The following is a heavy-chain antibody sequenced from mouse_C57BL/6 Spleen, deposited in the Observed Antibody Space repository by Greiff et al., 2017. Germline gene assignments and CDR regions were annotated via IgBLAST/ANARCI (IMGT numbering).Heavy chain of an antibody. CDR2: IWSGGST. CDR3: ARNGIELRGYYAMDY. J-gene: IGHJ4*01. Sequence: VHLVESGPGLVQPSQSLSITCTVSGFSLTSYGVHWVRQSPGKGLAWLGVIWSGGSTDYNAAFISRLSISKDNSKSQVFFKMNSLQADDTAIYYCARNGIELRGYYAMDYWGQGTSVTVSS. CDR1: GFSLTSYG. V-gene: IGHV2-2*01. D-gene: IGHD1-1*01.